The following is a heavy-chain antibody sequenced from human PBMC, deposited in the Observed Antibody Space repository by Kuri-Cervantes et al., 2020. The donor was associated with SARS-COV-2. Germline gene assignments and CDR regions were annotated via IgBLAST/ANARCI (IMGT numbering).Heavy chain of an antibody. V-gene: IGHV3-33*08. CDR1: GFNLSSYT. Sequence: LKISCAASGFNLSSYTITWVRQAPGKGLEWVAVIWYDGSNKYYADSVKGRFTISRDNSMNTLYLQMNSLRAEDTAVYYCARDLGFGELESDYWGQGTLVTVSS. CDR2: IWYDGSNK. J-gene: IGHJ4*02. D-gene: IGHD3-10*01. CDR3: ARDLGFGELESDY.